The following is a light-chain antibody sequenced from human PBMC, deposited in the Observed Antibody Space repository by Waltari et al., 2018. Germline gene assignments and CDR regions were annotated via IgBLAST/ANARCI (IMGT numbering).Light chain of an antibody. CDR1: ESDVGAYDF. CDR3: SSYTTSSAPGV. CDR2: EVS. J-gene: IGLJ1*01. V-gene: IGLV2-14*01. Sequence: QSALTQPASVSGSPGQSITIPCSGTESDVGAYDFVSWSQQTPGKAPHLIFYEVSNRPSGISNRFSASKSGNTASLTISGLQAEDEADYYCSSYTTSSAPGVFGTGTRVTVL.